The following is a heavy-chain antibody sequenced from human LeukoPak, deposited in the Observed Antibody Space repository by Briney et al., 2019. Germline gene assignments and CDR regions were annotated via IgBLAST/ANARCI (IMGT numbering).Heavy chain of an antibody. CDR1: GFTFSSYA. D-gene: IGHD3-10*01. J-gene: IGHJ4*02. Sequence: GGSLRLSCAASGFTFSSYAMNWVRQAPGKGLEWVSAITGSGGTTYYADSVRGRFTISRDNSKNTLYLQMNSLRAEDTAVYYCAKDRGSMVRPETFDYWGQGTLVTVSS. V-gene: IGHV3-23*01. CDR3: AKDRGSMVRPETFDY. CDR2: ITGSGGTT.